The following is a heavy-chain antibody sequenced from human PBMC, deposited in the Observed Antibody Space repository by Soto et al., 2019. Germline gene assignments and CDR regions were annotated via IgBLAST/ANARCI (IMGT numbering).Heavy chain of an antibody. J-gene: IGHJ6*02. CDR2: IRSKAYGGTT. V-gene: IGHV3-49*03. Sequence: HPGGSLRLSCTASGFTFGDYAMSWFRQAPGKGLEWVGFIRSKAYGGTTEYAASVKGRFTISRDDSKSIAYLQMNSLKTEDTAVYYCTRVELAAAGFYYYYGMDVWGQGTTVTVSS. D-gene: IGHD6-13*01. CDR3: TRVELAAAGFYYYYGMDV. CDR1: GFTFGDYA.